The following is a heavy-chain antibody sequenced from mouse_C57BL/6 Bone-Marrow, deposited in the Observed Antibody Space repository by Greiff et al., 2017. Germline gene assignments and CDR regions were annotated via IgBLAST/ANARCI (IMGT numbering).Heavy chain of an antibody. CDR3: AREAYSPFDY. Sequence: QVQLQQSGAELARPGASVKLSCKASGYTFTSYGISWVKQRTGQGLEWIGEIYPRNGNTNYNEKFKGKATLTADKSSSTAYMELRSLTSEDSAVYFCAREAYSPFDYWGQGTTLTVSS. CDR1: GYTFTSYG. D-gene: IGHD2-10*01. V-gene: IGHV1-81*01. CDR2: IYPRNGNT. J-gene: IGHJ2*01.